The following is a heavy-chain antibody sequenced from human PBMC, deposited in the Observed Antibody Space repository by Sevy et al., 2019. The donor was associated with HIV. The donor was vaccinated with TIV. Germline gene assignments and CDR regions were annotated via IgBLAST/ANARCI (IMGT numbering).Heavy chain of an antibody. Sequence: GGSLRLSCAASGFTFSSYAMSWVRQAPGKGLEWVSAISGSGGSTYYADSVKGRFTVSRENSKNRLDLQMNSLRAEDRAVYYGAKGGSCRIAVAGRVHFDYWGQGTLVTVSS. CDR3: AKGGSCRIAVAGRVHFDY. J-gene: IGHJ4*02. D-gene: IGHD6-19*01. CDR1: GFTFSSYA. CDR2: ISGSGGST. V-gene: IGHV3-23*01.